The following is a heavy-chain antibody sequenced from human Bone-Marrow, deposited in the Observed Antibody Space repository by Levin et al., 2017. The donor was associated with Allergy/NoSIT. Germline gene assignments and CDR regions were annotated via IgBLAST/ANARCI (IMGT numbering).Heavy chain of an antibody. Sequence: SVKVSCKTSRGTFSDYPITWVRQAPGQGLEWMGRIIPLLDIVNHAQKFQGRVTLTADKSTDTAYLELSSLRSDDTAIYYCARDRAGVMPAAQLESWGQGTLVTVSS. CDR2: IIPLLDIV. V-gene: IGHV1-69*04. D-gene: IGHD2-2*01. CDR1: RGTFSDYP. J-gene: IGHJ4*02. CDR3: ARDRAGVMPAAQLES.